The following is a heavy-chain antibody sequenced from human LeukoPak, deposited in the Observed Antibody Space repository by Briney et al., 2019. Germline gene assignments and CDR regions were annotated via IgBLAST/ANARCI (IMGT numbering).Heavy chain of an antibody. CDR3: AKGQESSLTDFDY. V-gene: IGHV3-9*01. Sequence: GGSLRLSCAVSGFTFAAYAMHWVRQAPGKGLEWVLGISWNSGSIGYADSVKGRFTISRDNAKNSLYLQMNSRRAEDTALYYCAKGQESSLTDFDYWGQGTLVTVSS. CDR1: GFTFAAYA. J-gene: IGHJ4*02. D-gene: IGHD6-13*01. CDR2: ISWNSGSI.